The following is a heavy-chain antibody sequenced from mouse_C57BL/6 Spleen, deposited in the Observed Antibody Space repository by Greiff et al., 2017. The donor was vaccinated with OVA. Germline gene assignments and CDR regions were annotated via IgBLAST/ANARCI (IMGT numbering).Heavy chain of an antibody. CDR3: ARSGYDYDGAY. CDR2: INPNNGGT. CDR1: GYTFTDYN. V-gene: IGHV1-18*01. D-gene: IGHD2-4*01. Sequence: EVKLQESGPELVKPGASVKIPCKASGYTFTDYNMDWVKQSHGKSLEWIGDINPNNGGTIYNQKFKGKATLTVDKSSSTAYMELRSLTSEDTAVYYCARSGYDYDGAYWGQGTLVTVSA. J-gene: IGHJ3*01.